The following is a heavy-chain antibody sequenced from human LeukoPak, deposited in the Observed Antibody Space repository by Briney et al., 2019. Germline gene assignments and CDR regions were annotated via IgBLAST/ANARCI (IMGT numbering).Heavy chain of an antibody. CDR1: GYTFTDYY. V-gene: IGHV1-2*02. D-gene: IGHD2-2*01. CDR2: INPKSGGR. CDR3: ATGERLVPAAMWFDY. Sequence: ASVKVSCKASGYTFTDYYMHWVRQAPGQGLEWMGWINPKSGGRSYAQRFQGRVTMTRDTSISTAYMELSRLRSDDTAVYYCATGERLVPAAMWFDYWGQGALVTVSS. J-gene: IGHJ4*02.